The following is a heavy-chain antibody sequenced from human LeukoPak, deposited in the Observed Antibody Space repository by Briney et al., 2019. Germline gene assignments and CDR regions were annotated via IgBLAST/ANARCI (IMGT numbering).Heavy chain of an antibody. D-gene: IGHD5-12*01. J-gene: IGHJ4*02. V-gene: IGHV3-9*01. CDR3: AKEPNKYSGYDYFDY. CDR2: ISWDSGNI. Sequence: GRSLRLSCAASGFTFDDYAMHWVRQAPGKGLEWVSGISWDSGNIHYADSVKGRFTISRDNAKNSLYLQMNSLRVEDTALYYCAKEPNKYSGYDYFDYWGQGTLVAVSS. CDR1: GFTFDDYA.